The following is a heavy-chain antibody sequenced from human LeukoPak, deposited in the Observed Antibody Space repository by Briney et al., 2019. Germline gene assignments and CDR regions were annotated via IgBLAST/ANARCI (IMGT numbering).Heavy chain of an antibody. Sequence: SETLSLTCAVYGGSFSGYYWSWIRQPPGKGLEWIGEINHSGSTNYNPSLKSRVTISVDTSKNQFSLKLSSVTAADTAVYYCAKSEPTAMAYFFGHWGQGTLATVSS. V-gene: IGHV4-34*01. CDR2: INHSGST. J-gene: IGHJ4*02. D-gene: IGHD5-18*01. CDR1: GGSFSGYY. CDR3: AKSEPTAMAYFFGH.